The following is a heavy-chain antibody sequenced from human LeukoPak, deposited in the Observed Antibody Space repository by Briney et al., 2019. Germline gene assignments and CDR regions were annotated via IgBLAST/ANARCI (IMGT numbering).Heavy chain of an antibody. D-gene: IGHD3-9*01. Sequence: PGGSLRLSCAASGFTFSSYGMHWVRQAPGKGLEWVAVISYDGSNKYYADSVKGRFTISRDNSKNTLYLQMNSLRAEDTAVYYCAKGRRLVPDAFDIWGQGTMVTVSS. V-gene: IGHV3-30*18. J-gene: IGHJ3*02. CDR3: AKGRRLVPDAFDI. CDR2: ISYDGSNK. CDR1: GFTFSSYG.